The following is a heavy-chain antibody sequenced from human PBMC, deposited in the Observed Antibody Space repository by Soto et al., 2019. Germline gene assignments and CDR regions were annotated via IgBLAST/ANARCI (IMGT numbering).Heavy chain of an antibody. Sequence: GVPVGLSCSASGFNFSSYGMHWVRQAPGKGLERVAVISYDGSNKYYADSVKGRFTISRDNSKNTLYLQMNSLRAEDTAVYYCLTANYYYYGMDGWGQGTTVTVSS. CDR1: GFNFSSYG. CDR3: LTANYYYYGMDG. J-gene: IGHJ6*02. V-gene: IGHV3-30*03. CDR2: ISYDGSNK.